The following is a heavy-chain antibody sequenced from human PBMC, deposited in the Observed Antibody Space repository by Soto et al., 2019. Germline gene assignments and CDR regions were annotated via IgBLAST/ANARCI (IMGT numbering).Heavy chain of an antibody. CDR3: AKDGVWNDVEDYYFDY. CDR1: GFTFSGYG. CDR2: ISYDGSNK. V-gene: IGHV3-30*18. D-gene: IGHD1-1*01. J-gene: IGHJ4*02. Sequence: AGGSLRLSCAASGFTFSGYGMHWVRQAPGKGLEWVAVISYDGSNKYYADSVKGRFTISRDNSKNTLYLQMNSLRAEDTAVYYCAKDGVWNDVEDYYFDYWGQGTLVTVSS.